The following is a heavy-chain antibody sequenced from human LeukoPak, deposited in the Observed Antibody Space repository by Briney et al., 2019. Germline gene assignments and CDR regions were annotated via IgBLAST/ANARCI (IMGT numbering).Heavy chain of an antibody. CDR3: ARAPRYCSGGSCYSERYYYYMDV. V-gene: IGHV4-34*01. CDR2: INHSGST. CDR1: GGSFSGYY. Sequence: SETLSLTCAVYGGSFSGYYWSWIRQPPGKGLEWIREINHSGSTNYNPPLKSRVTISVDTSRNQFSLKLSSVTAADTAVYYCARAPRYCSGGSCYSERYYYYMDVWGKGTTVTVSS. J-gene: IGHJ6*03. D-gene: IGHD2-15*01.